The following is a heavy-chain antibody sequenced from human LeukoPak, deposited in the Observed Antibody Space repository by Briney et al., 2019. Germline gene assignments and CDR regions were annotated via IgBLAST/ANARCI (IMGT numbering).Heavy chain of an antibody. J-gene: IGHJ4*02. CDR3: AGGRGWNDY. CDR1: RFTFSNYE. V-gene: IGHV3-48*03. Sequence: GGSLRLSCAASRFTFSNYEMNWVRQAPGKGLEWVSYISSSGSAIYYADSVKGRLTISRDNAKNSLYLQMSSLRAEDTAVYYCAGGRGWNDYWGQGTLVTVSS. CDR2: ISSSGSAI. D-gene: IGHD6-19*01.